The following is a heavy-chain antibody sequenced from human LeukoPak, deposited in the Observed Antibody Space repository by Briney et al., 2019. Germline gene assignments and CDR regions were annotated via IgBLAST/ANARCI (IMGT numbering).Heavy chain of an antibody. V-gene: IGHV3-23*01. J-gene: IGHJ4*02. CDR1: GFIFSNYA. CDR2: ISGSGDST. CDR3: ARRSGVAVAGAFDY. Sequence: GGSLRLSCAASGFIFSNYAMSWVRQAPGKGLKWVSGISGSGDSTYYADSVKGRFTISRDNSKNTLYLQMNSLRAEDTAVYFCARRSGVAVAGAFDYWGQGTLVTVSS. D-gene: IGHD6-19*01.